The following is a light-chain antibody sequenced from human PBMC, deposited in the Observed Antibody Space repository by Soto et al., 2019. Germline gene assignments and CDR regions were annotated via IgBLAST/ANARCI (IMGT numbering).Light chain of an antibody. CDR2: EGS. CDR3: CSYAGSYV. J-gene: IGLJ1*01. V-gene: IGLV2-23*01. CDR1: RSDVGSYNL. Sequence: QSVLTQPASVSGSPGQSITISCTGTRSDVGSYNLVSWYQQHPGKAPKLMIYEGSKRPSGVSNRFSGSRSGNTASLTISGLQAEDEADYYCCSYAGSYVFGTGTKLTVL.